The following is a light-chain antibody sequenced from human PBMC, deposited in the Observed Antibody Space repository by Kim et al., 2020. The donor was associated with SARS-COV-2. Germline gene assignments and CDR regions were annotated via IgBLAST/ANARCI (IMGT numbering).Light chain of an antibody. V-gene: IGKV1-27*01. J-gene: IGKJ1*01. CDR1: QDIANS. Sequence: ASVGDRVTITCRASQDIANSLAWYQQKPGTVPKLLIYAASTLQSGVPSRFSGSGSGTEFTLTIGSLQTEDVATYYCQKFDTAPWTFGPGTKVDIK. CDR2: AAS. CDR3: QKFDTAPWT.